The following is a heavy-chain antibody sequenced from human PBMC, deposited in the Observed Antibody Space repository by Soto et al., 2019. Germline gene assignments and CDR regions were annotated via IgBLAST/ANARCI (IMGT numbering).Heavy chain of an antibody. Sequence: QVQLVQSGAEVRKPGSSVRVSCKASGGRFSTYAFNWVRQAPGQGLEWLGGIITFFGAAMYAQKFQGRVTITADELTTTAYMELSGLISDDPAVYYRARGGKERFRGPGMDVWGQGTTVTVSS. CDR3: ARGGKERFRGPGMDV. D-gene: IGHD2-21*01. CDR1: GGRFSTYA. CDR2: IITFFGAA. J-gene: IGHJ6*02. V-gene: IGHV1-69*01.